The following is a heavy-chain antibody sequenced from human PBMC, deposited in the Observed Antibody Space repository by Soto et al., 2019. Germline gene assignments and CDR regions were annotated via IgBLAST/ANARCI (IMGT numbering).Heavy chain of an antibody. D-gene: IGHD6-19*01. J-gene: IGHJ4*01. Sequence: PGRSLRLSCVASEVTFASYDIDCVRQASGKGLDWVVLITRSLRGAKYAVPVNGRLTIVRDNSKNTLYLAMNRLRTEHTAIYRCVKEGSDWKLRGSLVHWGPGTMVTVSS. CDR1: EVTFASYD. V-gene: IGHV3-23*01. CDR2: ITRSLRGA. CDR3: VKEGSDWKLRGSLVH.